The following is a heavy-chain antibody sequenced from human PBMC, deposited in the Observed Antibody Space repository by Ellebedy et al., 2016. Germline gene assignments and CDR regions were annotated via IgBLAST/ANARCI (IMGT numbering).Heavy chain of an antibody. J-gene: IGHJ4*02. V-gene: IGHV3-9*01. D-gene: IGHD4/OR15-4a*01. CDR1: AFTFNDYA. Sequence: GGSLRLXXAGSAFTFNDYALHWARQAPGKDLEWVSGISWDRAVIGYGGSVKGRFTISKDSAKNYLYLQMNSLRPEDTAFYYCAKGTMDYFYHWGQGTLVTVSS. CDR3: AKGTMDYFYH. CDR2: ISWDRAVI.